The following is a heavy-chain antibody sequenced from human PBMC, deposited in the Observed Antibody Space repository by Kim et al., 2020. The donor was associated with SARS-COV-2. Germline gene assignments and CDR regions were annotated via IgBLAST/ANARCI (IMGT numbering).Heavy chain of an antibody. D-gene: IGHD2-8*02. CDR3: AKDMEQMVPVVSSIKSLLPNPIATPSRMYYGMDV. J-gene: IGHJ6*02. Sequence: GGSLRLSCAASGFTFDDYAMHWVRQAPGKGLEWVSGISWNSGSIGYADSVKGRFTISRDNAKNSLYLQMNSLRAEDTALYYCAKDMEQMVPVVSSIKSLLPNPIATPSRMYYGMDVWGQGTTVTVSS. V-gene: IGHV3-9*01. CDR2: ISWNSGSI. CDR1: GFTFDDYA.